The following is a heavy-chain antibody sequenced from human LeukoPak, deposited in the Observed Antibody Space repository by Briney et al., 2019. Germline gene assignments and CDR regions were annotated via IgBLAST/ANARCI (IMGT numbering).Heavy chain of an antibody. CDR1: GGSISSGGYY. D-gene: IGHD6-6*01. Sequence: SQTLSLTCTVSGGSISSGGYYWNWIRQHPGKGLEWIDYISYSGSTCCNPSLKSRLTISVGTSKNHFSLKLSSVTAADTAVYYCARHEYSSSYFDYWGQGTLVTVSS. CDR3: ARHEYSSSYFDY. V-gene: IGHV4-31*03. CDR2: ISYSGST. J-gene: IGHJ4*02.